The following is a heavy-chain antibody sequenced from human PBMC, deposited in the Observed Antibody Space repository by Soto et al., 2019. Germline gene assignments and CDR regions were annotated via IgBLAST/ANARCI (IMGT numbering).Heavy chain of an antibody. CDR1: GYIFTNYD. CDR3: ARVPMTTVTTLGGFDY. V-gene: IGHV1-8*01. Sequence: ASVKVSCKASGYIFTNYDINWVRQATGQGLEYLGWINPNSGNTGYVQKFKGRVTMTRNTSINTAYMELNSLRSEDTAVYYCARVPMTTVTTLGGFDYWGQGTLVTVSS. D-gene: IGHD4-17*01. CDR2: INPNSGNT. J-gene: IGHJ4*02.